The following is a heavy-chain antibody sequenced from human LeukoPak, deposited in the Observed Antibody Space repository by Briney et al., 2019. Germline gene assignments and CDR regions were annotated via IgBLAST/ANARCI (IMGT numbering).Heavy chain of an antibody. V-gene: IGHV4-34*01. D-gene: IGHD6-19*01. CDR3: ARGPGYSSGWYLPPYFDY. J-gene: IGHJ4*02. CDR2: INHSGST. CDR1: GGSFSGYY. Sequence: MTSETLSLTCAVYGGSFSGYYWSWIRRPPGKGLEWIGEINHSGSTNYNPSLKSRVTISVDTSKNQFSLRLSSVTAADTAVYYCARGPGYSSGWYLPPYFDYWGQGTLVTASS.